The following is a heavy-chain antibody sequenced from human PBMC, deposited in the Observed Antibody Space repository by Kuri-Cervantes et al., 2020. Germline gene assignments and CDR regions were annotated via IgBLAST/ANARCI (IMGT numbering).Heavy chain of an antibody. CDR3: ASLLVDV. CDR2: ISYDGSNK. D-gene: IGHD2-15*01. Sequence: GGSLRLSCAASGFTFSSYAMHWVRQAPGKGLEWVAVISYDGSNKYYADSVKGRFTISRENAKNSLHLQMNSLRAGDTAMYYCASLLVDVWGQGTTVTVSS. J-gene: IGHJ6*02. V-gene: IGHV3-30*14. CDR1: GFTFSSYA.